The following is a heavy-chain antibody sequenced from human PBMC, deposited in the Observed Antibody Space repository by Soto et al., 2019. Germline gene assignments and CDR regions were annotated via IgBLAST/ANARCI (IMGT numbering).Heavy chain of an antibody. Sequence: ASVKVSCKASGYTFTSYAMHWVRQAPGQRLEWMGWINAGNGNTKYSQKFQGRVTITRDTSASTAYMELSSLRSEDTAVYYCARFSQWFGGAFDIWGQGTMVTVS. D-gene: IGHD3-10*01. J-gene: IGHJ3*02. CDR1: GYTFTSYA. CDR2: INAGNGNT. CDR3: ARFSQWFGGAFDI. V-gene: IGHV1-3*01.